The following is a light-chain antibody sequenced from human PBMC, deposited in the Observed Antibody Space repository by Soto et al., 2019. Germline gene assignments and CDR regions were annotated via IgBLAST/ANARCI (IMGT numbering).Light chain of an antibody. CDR2: EAS. J-gene: IGKJ2*01. Sequence: DIQMTQSPSSLSASVGDRVTITCQASLDIDNYLNWYQQKPGEAPKLVIYEASILETGVPSRFSGSGSGTDFTFTISSLQPEDVATYYCQHYHNLPMYTFGQGTRLEIK. CDR1: LDIDNY. CDR3: QHYHNLPMYT. V-gene: IGKV1-33*01.